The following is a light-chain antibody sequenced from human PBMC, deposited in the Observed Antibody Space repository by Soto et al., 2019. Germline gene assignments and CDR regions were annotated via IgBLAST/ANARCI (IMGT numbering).Light chain of an antibody. J-gene: IGKJ1*01. Sequence: DIQMTQSPSSLSASVGDRVSITCRASQGIINYLAWYQQKAGKAPKLLIYAASTLQSGVPSRFSGSGSGTDFSLTISSLQPEDVATYYCQKYNGPPWTFGQGTKVDIK. V-gene: IGKV1-27*01. CDR3: QKYNGPPWT. CDR1: QGIINY. CDR2: AAS.